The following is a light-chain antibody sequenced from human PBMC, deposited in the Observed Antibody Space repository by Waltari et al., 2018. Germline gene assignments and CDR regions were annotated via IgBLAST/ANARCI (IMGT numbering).Light chain of an antibody. CDR2: KVS. V-gene: IGKV2-30*02. CDR3: MQGAHWPYT. CDR1: QSLVHSDGNTY. J-gene: IGKJ2*01. Sequence: VVMTQSPLALPVTLGRPASISCKASQSLVHSDGNTYVRWFQQRPGQSPRRLIYKVSNRDSGVPDIFSGSGERTDFTLKISRVEGEDVVVEFCMQGAHWPYTFGQGTDLEIK.